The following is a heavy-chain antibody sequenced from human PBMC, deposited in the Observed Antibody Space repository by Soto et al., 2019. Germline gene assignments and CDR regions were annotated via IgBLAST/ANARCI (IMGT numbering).Heavy chain of an antibody. CDR1: GGTFSSYA. CDR3: AREYYYDSSGYYYYFDY. Sequence: QVQLVQSGAEVKKPGSSVKVSCKASGGTFSSYAISWVRQAPGQGLEWMGGIIPIFGTANYAQKFQGRVTITAGESTSTAYMELSSLRSEDTAVYYCAREYYYDSSGYYYYFDYWGQGTLVTVSS. D-gene: IGHD3-22*01. CDR2: IIPIFGTA. J-gene: IGHJ4*02. V-gene: IGHV1-69*01.